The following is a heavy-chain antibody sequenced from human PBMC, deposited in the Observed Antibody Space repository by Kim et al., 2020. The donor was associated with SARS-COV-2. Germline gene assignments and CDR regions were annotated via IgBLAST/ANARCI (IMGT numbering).Heavy chain of an antibody. CDR2: ISCDGSNK. CDR3: AKVGYYYDSSGYQPPGEMYQDS. V-gene: IGHV3-30*18. CDR1: GFTFSNSG. J-gene: IGHJ5*01. D-gene: IGHD3-22*01. Sequence: GGSLRLSCAASGFTFSNSGMHWVRQAPGKGLEWVSVISCDGSNKYYADSVKGRFTISRDNSKNTVFLQMNSLRVEDTAVYYCAKVGYYYDSSGYQPPGEMYQDSWGQGTLFTLSS.